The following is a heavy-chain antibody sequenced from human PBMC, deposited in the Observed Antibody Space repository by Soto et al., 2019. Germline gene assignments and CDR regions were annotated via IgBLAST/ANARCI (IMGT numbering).Heavy chain of an antibody. CDR3: ARGDGDYYDGNVYLGRH. D-gene: IGHD3-22*01. V-gene: IGHV3-74*01. J-gene: IGHJ4*02. Sequence: EVQLVESGGGLVQPGGSLRLSCAASGFTFSSYWMHWVRQAPGKGLVWVSRIKSDGSGTYYADSVKGRLTISRDNAKNTLYLQMNRLRAEDTAVYYCARGDGDYYDGNVYLGRHWGQGTLVTVSS. CDR1: GFTFSSYW. CDR2: IKSDGSGT.